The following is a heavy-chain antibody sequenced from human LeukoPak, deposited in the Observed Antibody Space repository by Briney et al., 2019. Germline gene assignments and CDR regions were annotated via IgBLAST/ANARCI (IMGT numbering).Heavy chain of an antibody. J-gene: IGHJ4*02. CDR1: GGSISDYY. V-gene: IGHV4-4*07. Sequence: PSETLSLTCTVSGGSISDYYWNWIRQPTGKGLEWIGRIYPTGSTNYNPSLQSRVTMSVDTSKNQFSLKLSSVTAADTAVYYCARSCGGDCYFIGTVDYWGQGTLVTVSS. D-gene: IGHD2-21*02. CDR2: IYPTGST. CDR3: ARSCGGDCYFIGTVDY.